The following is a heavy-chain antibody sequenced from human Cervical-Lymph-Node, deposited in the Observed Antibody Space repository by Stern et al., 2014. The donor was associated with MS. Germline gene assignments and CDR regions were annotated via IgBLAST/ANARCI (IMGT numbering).Heavy chain of an antibody. CDR2: IWYDGSNT. D-gene: IGHD5-12*01. V-gene: IGHV3-33*01. CDR1: GFTFSDYG. J-gene: IGHJ3*02. Sequence: QVQLVESVGGVVQPGTSLRLSCAASGFTFSDYGMHWVRQAPGKVLEWVAVIWYDGSNTYYADSVKGRFTISRDNSKNTLYLQMNSLRAEDTAVYYCAREHIDGSDAFDIWGQGTMVTVSS. CDR3: AREHIDGSDAFDI.